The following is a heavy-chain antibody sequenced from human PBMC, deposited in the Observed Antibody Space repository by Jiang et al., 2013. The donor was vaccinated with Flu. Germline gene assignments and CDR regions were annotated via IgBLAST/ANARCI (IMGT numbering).Heavy chain of an antibody. V-gene: IGHV1-46*01. J-gene: IGHJ4*02. D-gene: IGHD3-9*01. CDR1: GYTLTSYY. Sequence: GAEVKKPGASVKVSCKASGYTLTSYYMHWVRQAPGQGLEWMGVINPNDGRTTYAQRFQDRAAMTRDTSTSTVYMELSSLRSEDTAVYFCARAYRILSATLFDYWGQGTLVTVSS. CDR2: INPNDGRT. CDR3: ARAYRILSATLFDY.